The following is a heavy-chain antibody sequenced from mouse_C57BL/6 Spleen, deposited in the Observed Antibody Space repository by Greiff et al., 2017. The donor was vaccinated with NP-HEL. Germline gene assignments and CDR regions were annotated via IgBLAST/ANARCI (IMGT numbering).Heavy chain of an antibody. CDR2: INPNNGGT. J-gene: IGHJ1*03. CDR1: GYTFTDYY. CDR3: ARVDYGSSSWYFDV. D-gene: IGHD1-1*01. Sequence: VQLQQSRPELVKPGASVKISCKASGYTFTDYYMNWVKQSHGKSLEWIGAINPNNGGTSYNHKFKGKATLTVVKSSSTAYMELRSLTSEDSTDYYCARVDYGSSSWYFDVWGTGTTVTVSS. V-gene: IGHV1-26*01.